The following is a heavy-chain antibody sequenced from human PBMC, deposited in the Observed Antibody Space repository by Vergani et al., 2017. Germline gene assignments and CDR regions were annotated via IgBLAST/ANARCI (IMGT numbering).Heavy chain of an antibody. Sequence: QVQLQELGPGLVKPSETLSLTCTVSGGSISSYYWSWIRQPPGKGLEWIGYIYYSGSTNYNPSLKSRVTISVDTSKNQFSLKLSSVTAADTAVYYCARDPGIAAAGRHWFDPWGQGTLVTVSS. J-gene: IGHJ5*02. CDR3: ARDPGIAAAGRHWFDP. V-gene: IGHV4-59*01. CDR2: IYYSGST. D-gene: IGHD6-13*01. CDR1: GGSISSYY.